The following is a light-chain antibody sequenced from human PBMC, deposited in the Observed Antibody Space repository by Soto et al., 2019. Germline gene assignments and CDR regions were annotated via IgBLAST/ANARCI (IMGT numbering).Light chain of an antibody. CDR2: LEGSGSY. CDR1: SGHSSYI. Sequence: QSVLTQSSSASASLGSSVKLTCTLSSGHSSYIIAWHQQQPGKAPRYLMKLEGSGSYNKGSGVPDRFSGSSSGADRYLTISNHPFEDEADYYCETWDSNTHTVFGGGTKLTVL. V-gene: IGLV4-60*02. J-gene: IGLJ3*02. CDR3: ETWDSNTHTV.